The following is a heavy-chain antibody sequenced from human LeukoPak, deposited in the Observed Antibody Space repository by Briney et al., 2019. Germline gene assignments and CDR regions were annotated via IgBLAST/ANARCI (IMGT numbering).Heavy chain of an antibody. Sequence: PGWSVSLSCACCGFIYSSYAMHWVRQARCKGLAGVAVISYDGSKKYYPDCLRERFTIPSDNSKNTLYLQMKSLRAEDTAVYYCAKDLTYGEYAGGDAFDLWPRGT. D-gene: IGHD4-17*01. CDR2: ISYDGSKK. CDR3: AKDLTYGEYAGGDAFDL. J-gene: IGHJ3*01. V-gene: IGHV3-30*04. CDR1: GFIYSSYA.